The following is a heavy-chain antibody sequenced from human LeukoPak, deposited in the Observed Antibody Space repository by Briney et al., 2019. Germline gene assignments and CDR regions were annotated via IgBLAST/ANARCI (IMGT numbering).Heavy chain of an antibody. CDR1: GFTFSDYY. Sequence: KPGGSLRLSCAASGFTFSDYYMSWIRQAPGKGLEWVSYISSSGSTIYYADSVKGRFTISRDNSKNTLYLQMNSLRAEDTAVYYCARDYIWFGELSQLCDYWGQGTLVTVSS. J-gene: IGHJ4*02. V-gene: IGHV3-11*04. CDR2: ISSSGSTI. CDR3: ARDYIWFGELSQLCDY. D-gene: IGHD3-10*01.